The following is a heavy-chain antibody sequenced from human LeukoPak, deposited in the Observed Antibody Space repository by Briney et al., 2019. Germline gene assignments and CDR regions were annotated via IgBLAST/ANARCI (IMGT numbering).Heavy chain of an antibody. Sequence: GGSLRLSCAASGFTFSSYAMHWVRQAPGKGLEWVAVISYDGSNKYYADSVKGRFTISRDNSKNTLYLQMNSLRAEDTAVYHCAKDPNVLMDYAYYMDVWGKGTTVTVSS. D-gene: IGHD2-8*01. J-gene: IGHJ6*03. CDR3: AKDPNVLMDYAYYMDV. V-gene: IGHV3-30*04. CDR1: GFTFSSYA. CDR2: ISYDGSNK.